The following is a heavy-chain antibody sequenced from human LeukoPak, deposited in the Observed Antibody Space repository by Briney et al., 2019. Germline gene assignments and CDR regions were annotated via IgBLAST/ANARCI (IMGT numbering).Heavy chain of an antibody. CDR1: GNTFTSYY. Sequence: ASVKVSCKASGNTFTSYYMHWVRQAPGQGLEWMGIINPSGGSTSYAQKFQGRVTMTRDTSTSTVYMELSSLRSEDTAVYYCARAYCSSSTSCARGWYFDLWGRGTLVTVSS. CDR3: ARAYCSSSTSCARGWYFDL. V-gene: IGHV1-46*01. J-gene: IGHJ2*01. D-gene: IGHD2-2*01. CDR2: INPSGGST.